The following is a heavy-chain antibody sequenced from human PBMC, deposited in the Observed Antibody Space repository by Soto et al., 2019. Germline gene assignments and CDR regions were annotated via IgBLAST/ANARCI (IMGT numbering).Heavy chain of an antibody. D-gene: IGHD3-9*01. CDR2: IYYSGST. CDR1: GGSVSSGSYY. CDR3: ARERVGYDILTGYYKSGYFDY. V-gene: IGHV4-61*01. Sequence: SETLSLTCTVSGGSVSSGSYYWSWIRQPPGKGLEGIGYIYYSGSTNYNPSLKSRVTISVDTSKNQFSLKLSSVTAADTAVYYCARERVGYDILTGYYKSGYFDYWGQGTLVTVSS. J-gene: IGHJ4*02.